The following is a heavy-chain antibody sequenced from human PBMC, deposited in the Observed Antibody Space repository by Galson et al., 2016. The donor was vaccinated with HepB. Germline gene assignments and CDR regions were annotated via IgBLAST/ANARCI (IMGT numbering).Heavy chain of an antibody. CDR3: MRSTPMVRGEPVGDY. V-gene: IGHV3-21*01. Sequence: SLRLSCAASGFSFNSFTMNWVRQAPGKGLEWLSSIDNSGDYIYYADSVSGRFTISRDNTKKSLYLQMNSRGADDTALYYCMRSTPMVRGEPVGDYWGQGTLVAVSP. J-gene: IGHJ4*02. D-gene: IGHD3-10*01. CDR1: GFSFNSFT. CDR2: IDNSGDYI.